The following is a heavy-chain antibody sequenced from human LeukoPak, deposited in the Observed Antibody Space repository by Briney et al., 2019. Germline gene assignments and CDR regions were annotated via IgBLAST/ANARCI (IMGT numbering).Heavy chain of an antibody. V-gene: IGHV4-39*01. Sequence: PSETLSLTCTVSGGSISSSSYYWGWIRQPPGKGLEWIGSIYYSGSTYYNPSLKSRVTISVDTSKNQFSLKLSSVTAADTAVYYCARRGQLGAYWGQGTLVTVSS. CDR1: GGSISSSSYY. J-gene: IGHJ4*02. D-gene: IGHD6-6*01. CDR2: IYYSGST. CDR3: ARRGQLGAY.